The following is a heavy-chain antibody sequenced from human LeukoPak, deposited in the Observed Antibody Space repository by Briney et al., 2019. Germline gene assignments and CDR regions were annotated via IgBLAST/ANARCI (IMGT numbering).Heavy chain of an antibody. V-gene: IGHV1-46*01. CDR2: INPTGDYT. D-gene: IGHD1-1*01. J-gene: IGHJ5*02. CDR3: ARDHSIDDKSWWLDP. Sequence: EASVKVSCKTSGDTFTRNWMHWIRPGPGQGLEWMGVINPTGDYTMYAQKFQGRVIVTRDMSSNTDYMELGSLRSDDTAVYYCARDHSIDDKSWWLDPWGQGTLVTVSS. CDR1: GDTFTRNW.